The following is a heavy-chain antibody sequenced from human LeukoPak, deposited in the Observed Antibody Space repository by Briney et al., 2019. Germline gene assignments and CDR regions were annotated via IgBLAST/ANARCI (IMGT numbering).Heavy chain of an antibody. V-gene: IGHV3-30-3*02. Sequence: GRSLRLSCAASGFTFSSYAMHWVRQAPGKGLEWVAFIRHDESNKYYADSVKGRFTISRDNSKKTLSLQMNSLRPDDTAVYYCAKFSYGDYVAWGQGTLVIVSS. D-gene: IGHD4-17*01. CDR2: IRHDESNK. CDR1: GFTFSSYA. CDR3: AKFSYGDYVA. J-gene: IGHJ5*02.